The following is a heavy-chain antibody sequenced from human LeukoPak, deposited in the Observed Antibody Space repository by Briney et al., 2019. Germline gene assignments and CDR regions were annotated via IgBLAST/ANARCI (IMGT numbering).Heavy chain of an antibody. J-gene: IGHJ4*02. Sequence: GGSLRLSCAASGFTLSSYAMHWVRQAPGKGLEWVAVISYDGSNKYYADSVKGRFTISRDNSKNTLYLQMNSLRAEDTAVYYCARDQRWLPFDYWGQGTLVTVSS. CDR1: GFTLSSYA. CDR3: ARDQRWLPFDY. CDR2: ISYDGSNK. D-gene: IGHD5-24*01. V-gene: IGHV3-30-3*01.